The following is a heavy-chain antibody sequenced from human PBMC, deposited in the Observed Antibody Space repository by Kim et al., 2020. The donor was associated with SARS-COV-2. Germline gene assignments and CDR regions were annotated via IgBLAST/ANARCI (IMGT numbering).Heavy chain of an antibody. V-gene: IGHV3-23*01. Sequence: GGSLRLSCAASGFTFSSCAMSWVRQAPGKGLEWVSAIGTTGAVTFYADSVKGRFIISRDNSKSTLYLQMSSLRADDTAVYYCAKDGSWGGFDSWGQGT. J-gene: IGHJ4*02. D-gene: IGHD3-16*01. CDR2: IGTTGAVT. CDR3: AKDGSWGGFDS. CDR1: GFTFSSCA.